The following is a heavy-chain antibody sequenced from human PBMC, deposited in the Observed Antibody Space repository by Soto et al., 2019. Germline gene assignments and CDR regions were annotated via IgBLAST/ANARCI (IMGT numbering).Heavy chain of an antibody. CDR3: ARVWGCRCFDF. D-gene: IGHD3-16*01. V-gene: IGHV3-9*01. J-gene: IGHJ4*02. CDR1: GFTFDDYA. Sequence: EVQLVQSGGGLVQPGESLRLSCVTSGFTFDDYAMHWVRQRPGKGLEWVSGISWNSGSLVYADSVKGRFTISRENAKNSLYLQMDSLTVEDTALYYCARVWGCRCFDFWCQGTLVTVSS. CDR2: ISWNSGSL.